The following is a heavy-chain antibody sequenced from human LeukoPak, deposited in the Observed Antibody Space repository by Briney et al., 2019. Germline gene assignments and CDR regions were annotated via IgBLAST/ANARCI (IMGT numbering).Heavy chain of an antibody. CDR1: GGSISNSGYY. J-gene: IGHJ4*02. D-gene: IGHD3-22*01. Sequence: SETLSLTCTVSGGSISNSGYYWGWIRQSPGKGLEWIGSKYYSGDTYYNPSLKSRVITSVDTSKNQFSLKLNSVTAADTAVYYCARHDRNFDYWGQGSPVTVSS. CDR3: ARHDRNFDY. V-gene: IGHV4-39*01. CDR2: KYYSGDT.